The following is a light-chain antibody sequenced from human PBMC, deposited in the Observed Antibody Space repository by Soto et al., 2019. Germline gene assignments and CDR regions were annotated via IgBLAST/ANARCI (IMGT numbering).Light chain of an antibody. CDR3: QHYNSYSEA. CDR2: KAS. Sequence: DIQMTQSPSTLPASVADRVPIPSRANQSISTWLAWYQQKPGKAPNLLIYKASRLETGVPSRFSGSGSGTEFTLTISSLQPDDFATYYCQHYNSYSEAFGQGTKVDIK. CDR1: QSISTW. J-gene: IGKJ1*01. V-gene: IGKV1-5*03.